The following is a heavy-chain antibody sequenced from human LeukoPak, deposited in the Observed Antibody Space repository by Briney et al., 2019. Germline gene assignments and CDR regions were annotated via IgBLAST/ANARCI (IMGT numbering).Heavy chain of an antibody. J-gene: IGHJ4*02. CDR3: ARGYNWNDY. CDR2: IYSGGNT. V-gene: IGHV3-53*01. D-gene: IGHD1-20*01. Sequence: PGGSLRLSCAASGFTFTSYYMSWVRQAPGKGLEWVSVIYSGGNTYYADSVKGRFTISRDNSKNTLYLQMNSLRAEDTAVYYCARGYNWNDYWGQGTLVTVSS. CDR1: GFTFTSYY.